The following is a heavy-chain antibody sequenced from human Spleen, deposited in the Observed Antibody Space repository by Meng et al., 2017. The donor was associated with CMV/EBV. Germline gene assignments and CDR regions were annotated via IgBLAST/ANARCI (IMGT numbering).Heavy chain of an antibody. D-gene: IGHD3-3*01. V-gene: IGHV4-39*07. J-gene: IGHJ4*02. CDR2: IYYSGST. CDR1: SGSISSSSYY. Sequence: GSLRLSCTVSSGSISSSSYYWGWIRQPPGKGLEWIGSIYYSGSTYYNPSLKSRVTISVDTSKNQFSLKLSSVTAADTAVYYCARRLTIFGVVIEGYYFDYWGQGTLVTVSS. CDR3: ARRLTIFGVVIEGYYFDY.